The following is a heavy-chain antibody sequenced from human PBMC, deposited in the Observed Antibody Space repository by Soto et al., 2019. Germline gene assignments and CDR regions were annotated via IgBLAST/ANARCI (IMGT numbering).Heavy chain of an antibody. Sequence: QVQLQQWGAGLLKPSETLSLTCAVYGGSFSGYYWSWIRQPPGKGLEWIGEINHSGSTNYNPSLKSRVTISVDTSKNQFSLKLSSVTAADTAVYYCARTPPTIFGVVIIGTHGMDVWGQGTTVTVSS. D-gene: IGHD3-3*01. J-gene: IGHJ6*02. V-gene: IGHV4-34*01. CDR3: ARTPPTIFGVVIIGTHGMDV. CDR2: INHSGST. CDR1: GGSFSGYY.